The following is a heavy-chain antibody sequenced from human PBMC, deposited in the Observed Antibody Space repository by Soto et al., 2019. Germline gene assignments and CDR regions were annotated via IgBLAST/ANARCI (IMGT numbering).Heavy chain of an antibody. CDR3: ARGGGGRRFEH. CDR2: ISPKSTYR. V-gene: IGHV3-11*06. CDR1: GFPFSDYS. J-gene: IGHJ4*02. D-gene: IGHD2-15*01. Sequence: PGGSLRPSCALSGFPFSDYSMSWVRQAPGKGLEWLSHISPKSTYRNYADSVKRRFTITKDNTKSSQFQQRNSLGVEDTAVYYCARGGGGRRFEHWGQGVLVTVSS.